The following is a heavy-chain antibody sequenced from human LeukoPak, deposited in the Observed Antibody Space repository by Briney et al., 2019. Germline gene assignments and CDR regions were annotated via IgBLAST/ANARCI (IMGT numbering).Heavy chain of an antibody. CDR2: ISYDETVK. CDR3: ARDLTMASDDAFDI. D-gene: IGHD3-10*01. CDR1: EFTFSSYD. J-gene: IGHJ3*02. V-gene: IGHV3-30*03. Sequence: GRSLRLSCVTSEFTFSSYDMHWVRQAPGKGLEWVAVISYDETVKYYADSVKGRFTISRDNFKNTLYLQMNSLRPEDTAVYYCARDLTMASDDAFDIWGRGTMVTVSS.